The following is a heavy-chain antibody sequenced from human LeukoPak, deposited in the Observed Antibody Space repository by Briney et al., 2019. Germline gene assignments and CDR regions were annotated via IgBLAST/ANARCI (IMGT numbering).Heavy chain of an antibody. V-gene: IGHV3-7*01. J-gene: IGHJ6*02. Sequence: GGSLRLSCAASGFTFSSYAMHWVRQAPGKGLEWVANIKQDGSEKYYVDSVKGRFTISRDNAKNSLYLQMNSLRAEDTAVYYCARAMDVWGQGTTVTVSS. CDR3: ARAMDV. CDR2: IKQDGSEK. CDR1: GFTFSSYA.